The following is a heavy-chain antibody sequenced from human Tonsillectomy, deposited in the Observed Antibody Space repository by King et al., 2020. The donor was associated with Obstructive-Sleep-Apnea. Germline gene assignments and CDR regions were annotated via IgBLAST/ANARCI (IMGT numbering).Heavy chain of an antibody. CDR3: TTDRGYSYGQRIEYYYYGMDV. CDR1: GFTFSNAW. CDR2: IRSKTDGGTT. D-gene: IGHD5-18*01. J-gene: IGHJ6*02. V-gene: IGHV3-15*01. Sequence: VQLVESGGGLVKPGGSLILSCAASGFTFSNAWMSWVRQAPGKGLEWVGRIRSKTDGGTTDYAAPVKGRFTISRDDSKNTLYLQLNSLKTEDTAGYYCTTDRGYSYGQRIEYYYYGMDVWGQGTTVTVSS.